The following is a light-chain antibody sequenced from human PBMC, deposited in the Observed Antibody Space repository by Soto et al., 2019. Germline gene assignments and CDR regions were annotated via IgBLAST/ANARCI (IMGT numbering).Light chain of an antibody. V-gene: IGKV1-9*01. CDR2: AAS. J-gene: IGKJ1*01. CDR3: QQLNSYPPVWT. CDR1: QGISSY. Sequence: DIQLTQSPSFLSASVGDRVTITCRASQGISSYLAWYQQKPGKAPKLLIYAASTLQSGVPSRFSDSGSGTEFTLTISSLQPEDFATYYCQQLNSYPPVWTFGQGTKVEI.